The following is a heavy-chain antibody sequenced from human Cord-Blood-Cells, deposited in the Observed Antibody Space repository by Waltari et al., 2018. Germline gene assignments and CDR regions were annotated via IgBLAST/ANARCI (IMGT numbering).Heavy chain of an antibody. CDR3: ARSSSYYFDY. CDR1: GFTFSTYG. V-gene: IGHV3-33*01. Sequence: QVQLVESGGGVVQPGRSLRLSCAASGFTFSTYGMPWVRQAPGKGLEWVAVIWYDGSNKYYADSVKGRFTISRDNSKNTLYLQMNSLRAEDTAVYYCARSSSYYFDYWGQGTLVTVSS. CDR2: IWYDGSNK. D-gene: IGHD6-6*01. J-gene: IGHJ4*02.